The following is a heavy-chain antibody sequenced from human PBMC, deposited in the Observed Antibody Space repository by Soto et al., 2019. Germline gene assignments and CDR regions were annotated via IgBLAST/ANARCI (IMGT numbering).Heavy chain of an antibody. J-gene: IGHJ3*02. V-gene: IGHV1-18*01. CDR1: GYTFTDFG. Sequence: QVQLLQSGPELRKPGASVTVSCKAFGYTFTDFGIGWVRQAPGPGLEWVGWIRAHNQNPNYAKSLQGRVNATTDTSTNTGFMEVTSLRSDDTAVYCCTGAADRLDFVWGRNDGFDMWGQGTRVIVS. CDR3: TGAADRLDFVWGRNDGFDM. CDR2: IRAHNQNP. D-gene: IGHD3-16*01.